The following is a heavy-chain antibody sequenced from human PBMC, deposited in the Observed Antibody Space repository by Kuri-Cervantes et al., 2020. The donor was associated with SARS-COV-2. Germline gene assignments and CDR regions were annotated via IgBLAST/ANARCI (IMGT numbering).Heavy chain of an antibody. CDR2: TIPIFGTA. Sequence: SVKVSCKASGGTFSSYAISWVRQAPGQGLEWMGGTIPIFGTANYAQKFQGRVTITADESTSTAYMELSSLRSEDTAVYYCARSLRITIFGVVIVNEYFQHWGQGTLVTVSS. CDR1: GGTFSSYA. J-gene: IGHJ1*01. CDR3: ARSLRITIFGVVIVNEYFQH. V-gene: IGHV1-69*13. D-gene: IGHD3-3*01.